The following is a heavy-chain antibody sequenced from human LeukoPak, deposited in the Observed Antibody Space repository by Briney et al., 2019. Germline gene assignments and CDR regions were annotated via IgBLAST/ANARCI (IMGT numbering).Heavy chain of an antibody. CDR3: VRHVVALGVNAAFDY. CDR1: GGSISSYY. V-gene: IGHV4-4*07. J-gene: IGHJ4*02. D-gene: IGHD2-21*01. CDR2: IYTSGST. Sequence: PSETLSLTCTVSGGSISSYYWSWIRQPAGKGLEWIGRIYTSGSTNYNPSLKSRVTMSVDTSKNQFSLKLSSVTAADTAVYYCVRHVVALGVNAAFDYWGQGILVTVSS.